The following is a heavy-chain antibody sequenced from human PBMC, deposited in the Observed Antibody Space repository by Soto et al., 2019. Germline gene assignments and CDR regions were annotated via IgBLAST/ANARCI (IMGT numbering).Heavy chain of an antibody. V-gene: IGHV5-10-1*01. CDR3: ARVDSYYFYNMDV. Sequence: PGESLKISCKGSGYSFTSYWIGWVRQMPGKGLEWMGRIDPSDSYTNYSPSFQGHVTISTDKSTSTAYLQLRSLKASDTAMYYCARVDSYYFYNMDVWGQGTTVTVSS. CDR1: GYSFTSYW. J-gene: IGHJ6*02. CDR2: IDPSDSYT.